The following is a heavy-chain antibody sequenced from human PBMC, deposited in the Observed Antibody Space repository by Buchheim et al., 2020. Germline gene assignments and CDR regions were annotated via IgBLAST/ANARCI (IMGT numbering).Heavy chain of an antibody. J-gene: IGHJ3*02. D-gene: IGHD3-22*01. Sequence: EVQLLESGGGLVQPGGSLRLSCAASGFTFSSYAMSWVRQAPGKGLEWVSAISGSGGSTYYADSVKGRFTISRDNSKNTLYLQMNSLRAEDTAVYYCAKLPSAYYYDSSGSFGDAFDIWGQGT. CDR3: AKLPSAYYYDSSGSFGDAFDI. CDR2: ISGSGGST. CDR1: GFTFSSYA. V-gene: IGHV3-23*01.